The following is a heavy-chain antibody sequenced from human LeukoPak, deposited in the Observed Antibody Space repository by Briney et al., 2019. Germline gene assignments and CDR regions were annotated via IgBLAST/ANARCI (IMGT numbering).Heavy chain of an antibody. J-gene: IGHJ2*01. CDR2: IRSKADSYTT. V-gene: IGHV3-73*01. CDR3: RAAVAGDYFDL. D-gene: IGHD6-19*01. CDR1: GFTLSGAA. Sequence: GGSLKLSCAASGFTLSGAAMHWVRQASGKGLEWLGRIRSKADSYTTTYAASVKGRFTVSRDDSKNTAYLQMNSLKTEDTAVYYCRAAVAGDYFDLWGRGTLVTVSS.